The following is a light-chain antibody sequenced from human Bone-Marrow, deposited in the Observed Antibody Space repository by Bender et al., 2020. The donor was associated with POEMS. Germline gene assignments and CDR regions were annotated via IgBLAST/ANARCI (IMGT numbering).Light chain of an antibody. Sequence: QSVLAQPPSASGTPGQRLTISCSGSSSNIGNHGVNWYQQLPGEAPKLLIYYDDLLTPGVSDRFSASKSGTSASLAISELQSEDEALYYCSAWDDSLSGWVFGGGTTLTVL. CDR2: YDD. CDR1: SSNIGNHG. V-gene: IGLV1-36*01. CDR3: SAWDDSLSGWV. J-gene: IGLJ3*02.